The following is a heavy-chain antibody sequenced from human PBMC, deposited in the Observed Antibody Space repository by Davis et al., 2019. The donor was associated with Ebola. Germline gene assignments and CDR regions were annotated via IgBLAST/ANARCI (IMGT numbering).Heavy chain of an antibody. Sequence: GESLKISCAASGFTFSTYVMTWVRQAPGKGLEWVSGISGSGETTYYADSVKGRFTISRDSSKNTVYLQMNSLRAEDTAVYYCAKVQYSNYVTFDYWGQGTLVTVSS. CDR1: GFTFSTYV. CDR3: AKVQYSNYVTFDY. J-gene: IGHJ4*02. V-gene: IGHV3-23*01. D-gene: IGHD4-11*01. CDR2: ISGSGETT.